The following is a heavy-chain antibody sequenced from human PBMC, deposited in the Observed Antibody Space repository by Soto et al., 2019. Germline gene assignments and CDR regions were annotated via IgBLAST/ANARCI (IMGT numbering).Heavy chain of an antibody. CDR3: ASEAWLRGGTDDAFDI. J-gene: IGHJ3*02. CDR1: CYTFTSYG. D-gene: IGHD5-12*01. CDR2: ISAYNGNT. V-gene: IGHV1-18*01. Sequence: QVQLVQSGAEVKKPGASVKVSCKPSCYTFTSYGISWVRQAPGQGLEWMGWISAYNGNTNYAQKLQGKVTMTTDTSTSTAYMELRSLRSDDTAVYYCASEAWLRGGTDDAFDIWGQGTMVTVSS.